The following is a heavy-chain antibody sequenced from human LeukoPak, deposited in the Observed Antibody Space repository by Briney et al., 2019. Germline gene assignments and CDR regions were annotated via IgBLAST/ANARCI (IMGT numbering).Heavy chain of an antibody. Sequence: GGSLRLSCSASGFPFSSYAMHWVRQAPGKGLEYVSAISDSGGSTKYADSVKGRFTISRDDAKNTVYLQMHSLRVEDTAVYYCARDQGGPDHWGQGTPVTVSS. CDR3: ARDQGGPDH. CDR1: GFPFSSYA. CDR2: ISDSGGST. V-gene: IGHV3-64*04. D-gene: IGHD2-15*01. J-gene: IGHJ4*02.